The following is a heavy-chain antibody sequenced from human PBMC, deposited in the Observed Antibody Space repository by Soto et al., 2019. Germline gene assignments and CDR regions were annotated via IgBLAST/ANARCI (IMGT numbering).Heavy chain of an antibody. V-gene: IGHV1-18*01. CDR3: ARDGIAAAGTQAFDI. J-gene: IGHJ3*02. CDR2: ISAFNGQT. CDR1: GYSFTTYG. D-gene: IGHD6-13*01. Sequence: ASVKVSCKTSGYSFTTYGISWVRRAPGQGLQWMGWISAFNGQTKSAQKVQGRVTMTTDTSTSTAYMELRSLRSDDTAVYYCARDGIAAAGTQAFDIWGQGTMVTVSS.